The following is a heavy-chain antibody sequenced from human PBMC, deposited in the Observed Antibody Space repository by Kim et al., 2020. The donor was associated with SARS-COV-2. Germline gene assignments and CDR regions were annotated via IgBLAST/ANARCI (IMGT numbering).Heavy chain of an antibody. Sequence: SETLSLTCAVYGGSFSGYYWSWIRQPPGKGLEWIGEINHSGSTNYNPSLKSRVTISVDTSKNQFSLKLSSVTAADTAVYYCARAVTMVRANVYFDYWGQG. J-gene: IGHJ4*02. V-gene: IGHV4-34*01. CDR2: INHSGST. CDR3: ARAVTMVRANVYFDY. CDR1: GGSFSGYY. D-gene: IGHD3-10*01.